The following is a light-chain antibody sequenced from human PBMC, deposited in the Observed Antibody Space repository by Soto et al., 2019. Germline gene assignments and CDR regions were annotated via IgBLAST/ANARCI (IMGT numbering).Light chain of an antibody. CDR2: DAS. CDR3: QEYNTYWGT. Sequence: STLSASVGERVTITCRASQSIGSWLAWYQQTLGKAPKPLIYDASSLKSGVPSRFSGSGFGTEFTLTISNLQPDDFATYYCQEYNTYWGTFGQGTKVDIK. CDR1: QSIGSW. V-gene: IGKV1-5*01. J-gene: IGKJ1*01.